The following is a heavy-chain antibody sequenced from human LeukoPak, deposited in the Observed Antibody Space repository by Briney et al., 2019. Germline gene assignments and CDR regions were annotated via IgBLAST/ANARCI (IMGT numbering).Heavy chain of an antibody. Sequence: GGSLRLSCVVSGFTFNPYWMNWVRQAPGKGLEWVASIKHDGSEKYYVDSVRGRFTISRDNTMNSLYLQMSSLRAEDTAVYYCATDRGWRTSGYYLYYFEYWGQGTLVTFSS. CDR1: GFTFNPYW. CDR3: ATDRGWRTSGYYLYYFEY. CDR2: IKHDGSEK. V-gene: IGHV3-7*01. J-gene: IGHJ4*02. D-gene: IGHD3-3*01.